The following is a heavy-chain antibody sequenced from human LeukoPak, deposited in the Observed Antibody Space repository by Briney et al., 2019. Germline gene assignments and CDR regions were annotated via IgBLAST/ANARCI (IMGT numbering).Heavy chain of an antibody. Sequence: GGSLRLSCAAPGFTFSSYAMSWVRQAPGKGLEWVSAISGSGGSTYYADSVKGRFTISRDNSKNTLYLQMNSLRAEDTAVYYCAKSPTPMNYYDSSGYYSGGWFDYWGQGTLVTVSS. V-gene: IGHV3-23*01. CDR3: AKSPTPMNYYDSSGYYSGGWFDY. J-gene: IGHJ4*02. D-gene: IGHD3-22*01. CDR2: ISGSGGST. CDR1: GFTFSSYA.